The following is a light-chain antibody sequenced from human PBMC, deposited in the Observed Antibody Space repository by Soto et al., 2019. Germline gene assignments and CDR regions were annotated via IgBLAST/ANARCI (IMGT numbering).Light chain of an antibody. J-gene: IGKJ1*01. V-gene: IGKV1-39*01. CDR2: AAS. CDR1: QSISSY. CDR3: QQSYSTPWT. Sequence: EIQRTESASSMSASVGHRVTITCGASQSISSYLNWYQQKQGKAPKLLIYAASSLQSGVPSRFSGSVSGTDGTITISSLKPEDGITYYCQQSYSTPWTFGQGTKVDTK.